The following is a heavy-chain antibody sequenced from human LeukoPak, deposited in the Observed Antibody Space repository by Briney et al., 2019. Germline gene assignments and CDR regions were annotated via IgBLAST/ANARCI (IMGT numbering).Heavy chain of an antibody. D-gene: IGHD3-10*01. CDR2: INHSGST. CDR3: ARLRIWFGEFKDAFDI. J-gene: IGHJ3*02. V-gene: IGHV4-34*01. CDR1: GGSFSGYY. Sequence: PSETLSLTCAVYGGSFSGYYWIWIRQPPGKGLEWIGEINHSGSTNYNPSLKSRVTISVDTSKNQFSLKLSSVTAADTAVYYCARLRIWFGEFKDAFDIWGQGTMVTVSS.